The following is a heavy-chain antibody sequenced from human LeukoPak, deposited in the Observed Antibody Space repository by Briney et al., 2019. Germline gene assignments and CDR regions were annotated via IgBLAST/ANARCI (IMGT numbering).Heavy chain of an antibody. CDR3: ARERADYDFWSGYYGDALDI. CDR2: IYYSGST. J-gene: IGHJ3*02. Sequence: PSETLSLTCTVSGGSISSSSYYWGWIRQPPGKGLEWIGSIYYSGSTYYNPSLKSRVTISVDTSKNQFSLKLSSVTAADTAVYYCARERADYDFWSGYYGDALDIWGQGTMVTVSS. V-gene: IGHV4-39*07. D-gene: IGHD3-3*01. CDR1: GGSISSSSYY.